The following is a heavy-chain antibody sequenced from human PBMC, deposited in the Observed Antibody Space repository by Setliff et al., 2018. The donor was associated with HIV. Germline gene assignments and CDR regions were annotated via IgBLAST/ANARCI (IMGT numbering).Heavy chain of an antibody. J-gene: IGHJ5*02. CDR2: IIPISGTA. CDR3: ARDFGGYCSSMSCPGLFDP. V-gene: IGHV1-69*05. Sequence: SVKVSCKAAGGTFSNYGMSWVRQAPGQGLEWMGGIIPISGTANYAQKFQGRVTITTDESTSTAYMELSGLRSEDTAVYYSARDFGGYCSSMSCPGLFDPWGQGTLVTVSS. CDR1: GGTFSNYG. D-gene: IGHD2-2*01.